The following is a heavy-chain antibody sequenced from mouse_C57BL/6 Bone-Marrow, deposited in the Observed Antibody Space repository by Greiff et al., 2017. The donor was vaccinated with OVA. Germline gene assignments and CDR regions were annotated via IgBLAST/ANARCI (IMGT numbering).Heavy chain of an antibody. CDR1: GFSLTSYG. Sequence: QVQLKESGPGLVAPSQSLSITCTVSGFSLTSYGVHWVRQPPGKGLEWLVVIWSDGSTTYNSAIKFRLSISKDNSKSQVFLKMNSLQTDDTAMYYCAIHGGWLSPFAYWGQGTLVTVSA. V-gene: IGHV2-6-1*01. D-gene: IGHD2-3*01. J-gene: IGHJ3*01. CDR2: IWSDGST. CDR3: AIHGGWLSPFAY.